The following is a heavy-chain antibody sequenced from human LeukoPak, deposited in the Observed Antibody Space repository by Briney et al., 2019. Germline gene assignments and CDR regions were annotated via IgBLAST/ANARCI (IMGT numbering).Heavy chain of an antibody. CDR2: FDPEDGET. CDR1: GYTLTELS. CDR3: ATVPDSSGHFAFDI. J-gene: IGHJ3*02. Sequence: ASVKVSCKVSGYTLTELSMHWVRQAPGKGLEWIGGFDPEDGETIYAQKFQGRVTMTEDTSTDTAYMELSSLRSEDTAVYYCATVPDSSGHFAFDIWGQGTMVTVSS. V-gene: IGHV1-24*01. D-gene: IGHD3-22*01.